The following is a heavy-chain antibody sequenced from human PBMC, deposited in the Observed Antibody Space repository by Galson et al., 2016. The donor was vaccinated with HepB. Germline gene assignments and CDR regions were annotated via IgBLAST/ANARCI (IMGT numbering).Heavy chain of an antibody. D-gene: IGHD3-9*01. Sequence: QSGAEVKKFGESLKISCQGSGSGYMAYWIGWVRQMPGKGLEWMGMIFPEDSDTRYSPSFQGQVTISADKSIRTVYLQWSSLKASDTAMYYCACTLVTYKSPFHIWGPETMGTVSS. CDR1: GSGYMAYW. CDR3: ACTLVTYKSPFHI. CDR2: IFPEDSDT. V-gene: IGHV5-51*01. J-gene: IGHJ3*02.